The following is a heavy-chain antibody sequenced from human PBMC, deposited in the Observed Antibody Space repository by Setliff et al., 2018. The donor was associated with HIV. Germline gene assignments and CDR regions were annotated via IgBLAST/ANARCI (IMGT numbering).Heavy chain of an antibody. V-gene: IGHV1-69*13. CDR1: GGTFSSYA. J-gene: IGHJ5*02. D-gene: IGHD2-15*01. CDR3: ARFSLGYCSGGSCYPGFDP. Sequence: SVKVSCKASGGTFSSYAISWVRQAPGQGLEWMGGIIPIFGTANYAQKFQGRVTITADESTSTAYMELSSLRSEDTAVYYCARFSLGYCSGGSCYPGFDPWGQGTLVTVSS. CDR2: IIPIFGTA.